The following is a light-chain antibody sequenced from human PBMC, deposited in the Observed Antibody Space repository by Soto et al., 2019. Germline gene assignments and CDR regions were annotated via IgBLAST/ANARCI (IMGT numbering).Light chain of an antibody. V-gene: IGKV1-39*01. CDR2: AAS. Sequence: DIQMTQSPSSLSASVGDRVTITCRASQSISSYLNWYQQKPGQSPKLLIYAASSLQSGVPSRFSGSGSVTDFTLTISSLQPEDFATYYSQQSYSTPRITFGQGTRLEIK. CDR3: QQSYSTPRIT. CDR1: QSISSY. J-gene: IGKJ5*01.